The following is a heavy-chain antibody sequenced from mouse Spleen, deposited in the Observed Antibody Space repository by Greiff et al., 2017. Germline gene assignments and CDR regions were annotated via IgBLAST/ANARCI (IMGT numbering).Heavy chain of an antibody. CDR2: INPSSGYT. J-gene: IGHJ3*01. Sequence: VQRVESGAELARPGASVKMSCKASGYTFTSYTMHWVKQRPGQGLEWIGYINPSSGYTKYNQKFKDKATLTADKSSSTAYMQLSSLTSEDSAVYYCAREGGPTGFAYWGQGTLVTVSA. D-gene: IGHD1-1*02. CDR3: AREGGPTGFAY. V-gene: IGHV1-4*01. CDR1: GYTFTSYT.